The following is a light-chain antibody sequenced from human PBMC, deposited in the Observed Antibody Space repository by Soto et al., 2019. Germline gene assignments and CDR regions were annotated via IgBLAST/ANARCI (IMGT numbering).Light chain of an antibody. J-gene: IGLJ1*01. Sequence: QSALTQPRSVSGSPGQSVTISCTGTNSDVGGYNYVSWYQQRPGKAPKLMIFDVTKRPSGVPDRFSGSKSGNTASLTISGLQAEDEAEYYCCSYAGSHLYVFGTGTKLTVL. CDR2: DVT. CDR3: CSYAGSHLYV. CDR1: NSDVGGYNY. V-gene: IGLV2-11*01.